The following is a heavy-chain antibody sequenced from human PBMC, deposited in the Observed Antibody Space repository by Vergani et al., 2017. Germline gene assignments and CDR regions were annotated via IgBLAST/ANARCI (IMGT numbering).Heavy chain of an antibody. V-gene: IGHV3-30*03. CDR1: GFSFGSYG. CDR3: ARDPHYGRNYYYGIDV. D-gene: IGHD4-17*01. J-gene: IGHJ6*02. Sequence: QVQLVESGGNVVQSGTSLRLSCAASGFSFGSYGMHWVRQSPGKGLEWVAVISNDGGNKYYADSVKGRFTIYKDNTVDMLSLQMNSLRPDDTAVYYCARDPHYGRNYYYGIDVWGQGTTVTVYS. CDR2: ISNDGGNK.